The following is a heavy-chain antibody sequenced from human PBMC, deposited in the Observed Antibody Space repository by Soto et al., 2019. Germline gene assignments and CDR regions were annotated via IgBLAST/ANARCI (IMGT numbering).Heavy chain of an antibody. CDR1: GGAFSGYY. CDR2: IYYTGIA. J-gene: IGHJ4*02. Sequence: WETLSLTCSVYGGAFSGYYWILIRQPPGKGLEWIGHIYYTGIAKYNPSLESRVIISQDTSKNQFSLRLTSVTTADTAVYFCAAFLLEVATIPSWGQGTLVTVSS. D-gene: IGHD5-12*01. V-gene: IGHV4-59*01. CDR3: AAFLLEVATIPS.